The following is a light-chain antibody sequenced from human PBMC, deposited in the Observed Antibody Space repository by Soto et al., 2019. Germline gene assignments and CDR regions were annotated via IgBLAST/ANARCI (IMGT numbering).Light chain of an antibody. V-gene: IGKV4-1*01. CDR2: WAS. Sequence: DIVMTQSPDSLAVSLGERATINCKSSQSVLYSSNNKNYLGWYQQRPGRPPKLLIYWASSRESGVPDRFSGSGSGTEFTLTISSLQAEDVAVYFCQQYYSNPWTFGQGTKVEIK. J-gene: IGKJ1*01. CDR1: QSVLYSSNNKNY. CDR3: QQYYSNPWT.